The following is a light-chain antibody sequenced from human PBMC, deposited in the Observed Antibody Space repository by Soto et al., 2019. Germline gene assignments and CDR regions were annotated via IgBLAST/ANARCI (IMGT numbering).Light chain of an antibody. CDR1: QSVSSNH. J-gene: IGKJ4*01. CDR2: GAS. Sequence: EIVLTQSPGTLSLSKGERATLSCRASQSVSSNHLAWYQQKPGQAPRLLIYGASTRASGIPDRFSGSGSGTDFTLTISRLEPEDLAVYYCQRYGSSPLTFGGGTKVDIK. CDR3: QRYGSSPLT. V-gene: IGKV3-20*01.